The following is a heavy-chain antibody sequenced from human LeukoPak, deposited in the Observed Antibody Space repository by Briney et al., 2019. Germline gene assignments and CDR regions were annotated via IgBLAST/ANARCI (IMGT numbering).Heavy chain of an antibody. CDR2: ISGSGGST. V-gene: IGHV3-23*01. CDR1: GFTFSSYA. Sequence: GGSLRLSCAASGFTFSSYAMSWVRQAPGKGLEWVSAISGSGGSTYYADSVKGRFTISRDNSKNTLYLQMNSLRAEDTAVYYCASDGITMIVVVEYFQHWGQGTPVTVSS. CDR3: ASDGITMIVVVEYFQH. J-gene: IGHJ1*01. D-gene: IGHD3-22*01.